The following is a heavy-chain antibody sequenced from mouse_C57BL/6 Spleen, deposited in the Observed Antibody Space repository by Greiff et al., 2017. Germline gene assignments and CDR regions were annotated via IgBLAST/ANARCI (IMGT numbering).Heavy chain of an antibody. CDR2: IYPGSGNT. CDR1: GYTFTDYY. CDR3: ERFGDGPYAMDY. Sequence: VKLMESGAELVRPGASVKLSCKASGYTFTDYYINWVKQRPGQGLEWIGRIYPGSGNTYYNEKFKGKATLTAEKSSSTAYMQLSSLTSEDSAVYFCERFGDGPYAMDYWGQGTSVTVSS. D-gene: IGHD2-3*01. V-gene: IGHV1-76*01. J-gene: IGHJ4*01.